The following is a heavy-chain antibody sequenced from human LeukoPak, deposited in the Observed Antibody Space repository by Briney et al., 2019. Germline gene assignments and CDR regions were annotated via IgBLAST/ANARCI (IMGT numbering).Heavy chain of an antibody. CDR1: GYTFTNYG. J-gene: IGHJ3*02. D-gene: IGHD3-3*02. CDR2: ISTFSDNT. CDR3: ARRGCAATFLADDALDI. Sequence: ASVKVSCKASGYTFTNYGISWVRQAPGQGLEWMGWISTFSDNTNYAQKLQGRVTMTTDTSTTTAFMELRSLRSDDTAVYYCARRGCAATFLADDALDIWGQGTMVTVSS. V-gene: IGHV1-18*01.